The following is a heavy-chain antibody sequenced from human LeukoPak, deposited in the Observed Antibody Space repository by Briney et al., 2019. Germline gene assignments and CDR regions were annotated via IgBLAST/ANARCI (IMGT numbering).Heavy chain of an antibody. CDR2: IYPGDSDT. V-gene: IGHV5-51*01. CDR1: GYSFTSYW. CDR3: ARQGSDYYYGMDV. Sequence: GESLKISCKGSGYSFTSYWIGWVRQMPGKGLECMGIIYPGDSDTRYSPSFQGQVTISADKSISTAYLQWSSLKASDTAMYYCARQGSDYYYGMDVWGQGTTVTVSS. J-gene: IGHJ6*02.